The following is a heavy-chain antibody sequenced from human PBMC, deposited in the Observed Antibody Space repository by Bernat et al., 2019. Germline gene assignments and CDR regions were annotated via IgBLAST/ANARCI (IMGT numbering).Heavy chain of an antibody. J-gene: IGHJ4*02. D-gene: IGHD3-10*01. CDR2: ISGSGGST. Sequence: EVQLLESGGGLVQPGGSLRLSCAASGFTFSSYAMSWVRQAPGKGLEWVSAISGSGGSTYYADSVKGRFTISRDNSKNTLYLQMNSLKAEDTAVYYYAKWFGELSPCLDYWGQGTLVTVSS. CDR3: AKWFGELSPCLDY. CDR1: GFTFSSYA. V-gene: IGHV3-23*01.